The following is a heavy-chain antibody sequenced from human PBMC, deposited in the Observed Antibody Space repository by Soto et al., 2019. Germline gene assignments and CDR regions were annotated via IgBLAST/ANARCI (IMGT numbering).Heavy chain of an antibody. CDR1: GYAFTSNA. V-gene: IGHV1-3*01. Sequence: ASVKASSKEPGYAFTSNAMQWARQAPRQRLEWMGWINAGNGNTKYSQKFQGRVTITRDTSASTAYMELSSLRSEDTAVYYCAREGPVLVPTTVNSDYYYYAMDVWGQGTTVTVSS. D-gene: IGHD3-3*02. CDR3: AREGPVLVPTTVNSDYYYYAMDV. J-gene: IGHJ6*02. CDR2: INAGNGNT.